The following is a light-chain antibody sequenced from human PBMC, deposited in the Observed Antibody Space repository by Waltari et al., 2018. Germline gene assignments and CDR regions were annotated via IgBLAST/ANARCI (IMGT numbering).Light chain of an antibody. CDR2: DAS. CDR3: QQRSNWPLLT. V-gene: IGKV1-12*02. J-gene: IGKJ4*01. Sequence: DIQMTQSPSSVSASVGDRVIITCRASQDISRWLAWYQQTPGKAPKFLIYDASTLQSGVPSRFSGTGSGTEFTLTISGLEPEDFAVYYCQQRSNWPLLTFGGGTKVEIK. CDR1: QDISRW.